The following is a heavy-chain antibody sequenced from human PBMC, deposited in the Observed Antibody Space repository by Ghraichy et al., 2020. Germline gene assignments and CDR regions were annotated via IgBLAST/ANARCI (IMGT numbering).Heavy chain of an antibody. V-gene: IGHV3-7*04. CDR3: ARVGITTYYGMDV. D-gene: IGHD1-14*01. J-gene: IGHJ6*02. Sequence: GGSLRHSCAASGLTFSSYWMSWVRQAPGKGLEWVANIKQDVSEKYYVDSVKGRFTISRDNAKNSLYLQMNSLRAEDTAMYYCARVGITTYYGMDVWGQGTTVTVSS. CDR1: GLTFSSYW. CDR2: IKQDVSEK.